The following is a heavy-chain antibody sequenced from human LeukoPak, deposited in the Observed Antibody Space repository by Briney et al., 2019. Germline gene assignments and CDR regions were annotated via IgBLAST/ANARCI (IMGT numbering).Heavy chain of an antibody. CDR3: ARGPSSNWSGLDF. CDR2: ISPTGSAA. V-gene: IGHV3-74*01. Sequence: GGSLRLSCAASGFSFSGHWMHWARQLPGKGLVWVSRISPTGSAASYADSVKGRFTVSRDNAKNTLYLRVNNLRAEDTAVYYCARGPSSNWSGLDFWGQGTLLTVSS. D-gene: IGHD6-13*01. CDR1: GFSFSGHW. J-gene: IGHJ4*02.